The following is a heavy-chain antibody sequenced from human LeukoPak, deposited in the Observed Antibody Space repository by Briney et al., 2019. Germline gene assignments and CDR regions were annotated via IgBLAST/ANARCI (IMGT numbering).Heavy chain of an antibody. CDR2: FDPEDGET. V-gene: IGHV1-24*01. CDR3: ATKMVGATAFDP. CDR1: GYTLTELS. Sequence: ASVKVSCKVSGYTLTELSMHWVRQAPGKGLEWMGGFDPEDGETIYAQEFQGRVTMTEDTSTDTAYMELSSLRSEDTAVYYCATKMVGATAFDPWGQGTLVTVSS. D-gene: IGHD1-26*01. J-gene: IGHJ5*02.